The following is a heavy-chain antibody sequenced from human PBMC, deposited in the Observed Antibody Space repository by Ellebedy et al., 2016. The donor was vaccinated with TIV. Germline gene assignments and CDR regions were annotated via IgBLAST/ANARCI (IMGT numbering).Heavy chain of an antibody. Sequence: GGSLRLSCAASEFSFSGYGMHWVLQAPGKGLEWVAVISYDGSNRYYADSVKGQFTISRDNSKNRLYLQMNSLRAEDTAVYYGAKDRRRCSGGSCYGMDVWGQGTTVTVSS. J-gene: IGHJ6*02. D-gene: IGHD2-15*01. CDR2: ISYDGSNR. CDR3: AKDRRRCSGGSCYGMDV. V-gene: IGHV3-30*18. CDR1: EFSFSGYG.